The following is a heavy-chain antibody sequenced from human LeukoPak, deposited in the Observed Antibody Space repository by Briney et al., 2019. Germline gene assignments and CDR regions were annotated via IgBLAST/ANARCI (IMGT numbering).Heavy chain of an antibody. CDR2: IYSGGST. D-gene: IGHD5-24*01. CDR1: GFTVSSTY. V-gene: IGHV3-53*01. CDR3: ASPGGQHRDGYI. Sequence: GGSLRLSCAASGFTVSSTYMSWVRQAPGKGLEWVSVIYSGGSTYYADSVKGRFTISRDNSKNTLYLQMNSLRAEDTAVCYCASPGGQHRDGYIWGRGTLVTVSS. J-gene: IGHJ1*01.